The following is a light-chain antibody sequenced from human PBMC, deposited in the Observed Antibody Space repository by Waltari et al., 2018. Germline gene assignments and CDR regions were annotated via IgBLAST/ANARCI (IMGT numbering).Light chain of an antibody. CDR3: QQSYSTPWT. V-gene: IGKV1-39*01. J-gene: IGKJ1*01. Sequence: DIQMTQSPSSLSASVGDRVTITCRASQSISSYLNWYQQKPGKAPKLLSYAASRLQSGVPSRFSCSGSGTDFTLTISSLQPEDFATYYCQQSYSTPWTFGQGTKVEIK. CDR2: AAS. CDR1: QSISSY.